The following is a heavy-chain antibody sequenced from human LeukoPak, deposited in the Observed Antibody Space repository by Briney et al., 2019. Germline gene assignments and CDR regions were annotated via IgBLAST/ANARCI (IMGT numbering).Heavy chain of an antibody. J-gene: IGHJ4*02. CDR3: AKEGRFSAMVRGVNFDY. Sequence: GGSLRLSCAASGFTFSSYAMGWVRQAPGKGLEWVSAISGSGGSTYYADSVKGRFTISRDNSKNTLYLQMNSLRAEDTAVYYCAKEGRFSAMVRGVNFDYWGQGTLVTVSS. V-gene: IGHV3-23*01. D-gene: IGHD3-10*01. CDR1: GFTFSSYA. CDR2: ISGSGGST.